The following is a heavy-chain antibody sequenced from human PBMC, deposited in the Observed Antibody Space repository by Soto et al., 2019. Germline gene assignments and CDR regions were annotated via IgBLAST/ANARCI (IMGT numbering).Heavy chain of an antibody. J-gene: IGHJ4*02. V-gene: IGHV1-2*04. D-gene: IGHD6-19*01. CDR3: ARYSSLGWYFDY. CDR1: GYTFTGYY. CDR2: INPNSGGT. Sequence: ASVKVSCKASGYTFTGYYMHWVRQAPGQGLEWMGWINPNSGGTNYAQKFQGWVTMTRGTSISTAYMELSRLRSDDTAVYYCARYSSLGWYFDYWGQGTLVTVSS.